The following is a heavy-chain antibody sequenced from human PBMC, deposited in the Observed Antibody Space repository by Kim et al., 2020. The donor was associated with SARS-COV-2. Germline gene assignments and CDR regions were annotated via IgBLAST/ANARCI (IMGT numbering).Heavy chain of an antibody. CDR3: SAHLPPYYYDSSGYWDY. D-gene: IGHD3-22*01. Sequence: SVKVSCKASGFTFTSSAMQWVRQARGQRLEWIGWIVVGSGNTNYAQKFQERVTITRDMSTSTAYMELSSLRSEDTAVYYCSAHLPPYYYDSSGYWDYWGQGTLVTVSS. CDR2: IVVGSGNT. J-gene: IGHJ4*02. V-gene: IGHV1-58*02. CDR1: GFTFTSSA.